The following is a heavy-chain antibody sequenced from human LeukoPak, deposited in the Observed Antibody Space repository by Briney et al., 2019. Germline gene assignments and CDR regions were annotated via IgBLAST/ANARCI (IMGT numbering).Heavy chain of an antibody. V-gene: IGHV4-39*01. CDR1: GGSISSSSYY. J-gene: IGHJ6*02. CDR2: IYYSGST. CDR3: ARVGATEAYYYYGMDV. Sequence: SETLSLTCTVSGGSISSSSYYWGWIRQPPGKGLEWIGSIYYSGSTYYNPSLKGRVTISVDTSKNQFSLKLSSVTAADTAVYYCARVGATEAYYYYGMDVWGQGTTVTVSS. D-gene: IGHD1-26*01.